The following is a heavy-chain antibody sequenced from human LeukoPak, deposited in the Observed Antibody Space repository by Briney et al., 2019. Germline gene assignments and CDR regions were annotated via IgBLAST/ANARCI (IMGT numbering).Heavy chain of an antibody. CDR2: MNPNSGNT. Sequence: GASVKVSCKASGYTFTSYDINWVRQATGQGLEWMGWMNPNSGNTGYAQKFQGRVTITRDTSASTAYMELSSLRSEDTAVYYCAREPSGSYYGAYNWFDPWGQGTLVTVSS. CDR1: GYTFTSYD. J-gene: IGHJ5*02. D-gene: IGHD1-26*01. V-gene: IGHV1-8*01. CDR3: AREPSGSYYGAYNWFDP.